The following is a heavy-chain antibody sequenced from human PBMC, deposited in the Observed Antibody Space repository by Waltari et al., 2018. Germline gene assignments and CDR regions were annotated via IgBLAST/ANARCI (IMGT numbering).Heavy chain of an antibody. CDR3: ARQYCSGGSCYSYYFDY. J-gene: IGHJ4*02. Sequence: QVQLVQSGAEVKKPGSSVKVSCKASGGTFSSYAISWVRQAPGQGLEWMGGIIPIFGTANYAQKCQGRVTITTDESTSTAYMELSSLRSEDTAVYYCARQYCSGGSCYSYYFDYWGQGTLVTVSS. CDR2: IIPIFGTA. V-gene: IGHV1-69*05. D-gene: IGHD2-15*01. CDR1: GGTFSSYA.